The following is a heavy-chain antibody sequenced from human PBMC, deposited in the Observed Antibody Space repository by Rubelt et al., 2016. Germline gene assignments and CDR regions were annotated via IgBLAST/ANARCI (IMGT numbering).Heavy chain of an antibody. D-gene: IGHD6-13*01. CDR3: ARFPGIAAAAPLDYYYGMDG. CDR2: INPNSGGT. CDR1: GYTFTGYC. J-gene: IGHJ6*02. V-gene: IGHV1-2*02. Sequence: EGKMPGASVKVSCKASGYTFTGYCMHWVRQAPGQGLEWMGWINPNSGGTNYAQKFQGRVTMTRDTSISTAYMELSRLRSDDTAVYYCARFPGIAAAAPLDYYYGMDGWGQGTTVTVSS.